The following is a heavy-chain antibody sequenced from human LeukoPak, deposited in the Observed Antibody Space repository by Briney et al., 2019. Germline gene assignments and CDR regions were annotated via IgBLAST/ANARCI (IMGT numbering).Heavy chain of an antibody. Sequence: KPSETLSLTCTVSGCTISSSSYYWGWIRQPPGKGLEWIASIYCSGNTDYNPSLKSRVTISVDTSKNQFSLKLTSVTAADTAVFYCASGYDCSGYTLKYWGQGNVVTVSS. V-gene: IGHV4-39*01. CDR1: GCTISSSSYY. D-gene: IGHD3-22*01. CDR2: IYCSGNT. J-gene: IGHJ4*02. CDR3: ASGYDCSGYTLKY.